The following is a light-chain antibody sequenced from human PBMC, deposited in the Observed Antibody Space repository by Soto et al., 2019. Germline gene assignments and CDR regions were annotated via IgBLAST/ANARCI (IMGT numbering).Light chain of an antibody. CDR2: DAS. CDR3: QQYGGSPHT. V-gene: IGKV3-20*01. J-gene: IGKJ2*01. Sequence: EIVLTQSPGTLSLAPGERATLSCRASQTVSTNYLAWYQQKPGQAPRLVIYDASSRATGIPERFSGSGSRTDFTLTISRLEPEDFAMYYCQQYGGSPHTFGQGNKLEIK. CDR1: QTVSTNY.